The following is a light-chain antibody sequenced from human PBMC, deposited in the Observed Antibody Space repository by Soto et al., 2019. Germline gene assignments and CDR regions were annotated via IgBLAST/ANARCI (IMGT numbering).Light chain of an antibody. CDR1: KLGDKY. Sequence: SYERTQPPSVSVSPGQTASITCYGDKLGDKYACWYQQKPGQSPVLVIYQDSKRPSGIPERFSGSNSGNTATLTISGTQAMDEADYYCQAWDSSIYVVFGGGTKLTVL. V-gene: IGLV3-1*01. CDR3: QAWDSSIYVV. CDR2: QDS. J-gene: IGLJ2*01.